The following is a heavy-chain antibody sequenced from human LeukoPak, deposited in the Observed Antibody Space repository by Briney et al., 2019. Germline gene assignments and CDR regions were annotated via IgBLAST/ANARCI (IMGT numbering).Heavy chain of an antibody. V-gene: IGHV5-51*01. CDR1: GYSFISYW. CDR3: ARRDHRYGGNHQFDY. CDR2: IYPGDSDT. D-gene: IGHD4-23*01. J-gene: IGHJ4*02. Sequence: KCGESLKISCKGSGYSFISYWIGWVRQMPGKGLEWMGIIYPGDSDTRYSPSFQGQVTISADKSISTAYLQWSSLKASDTAMYYCARRDHRYGGNHQFDYWGQGTLVTVSS.